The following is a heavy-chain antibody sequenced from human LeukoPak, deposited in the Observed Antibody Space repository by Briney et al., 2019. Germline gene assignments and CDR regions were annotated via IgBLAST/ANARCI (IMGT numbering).Heavy chain of an antibody. J-gene: IGHJ3*02. CDR2: IYYSGST. Sequence: SETLSLTCTVSGGSISSYYWGWIRQPPGKGLEWIGSIYYSGSTYYNPSLKSRVTISVDTSKNQFSLKLSSVTAADTAVYYCARQSGSYYMNAFDIWGQGTMVPVSS. CDR1: GGSISSYY. CDR3: ARQSGSYYMNAFDI. D-gene: IGHD1-26*01. V-gene: IGHV4-39*01.